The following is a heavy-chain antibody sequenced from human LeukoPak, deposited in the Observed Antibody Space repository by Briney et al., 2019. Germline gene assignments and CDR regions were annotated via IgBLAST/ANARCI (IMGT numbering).Heavy chain of an antibody. Sequence: SETLSLTCTVSGGSINNHYWSWIRQPPGKGLEWIGYIYYSGSTNYNPSLKSRVTISVDTSKNQFSLKLSSVTAADTAVYYCTSGYSGSYWKSRYYGMDVWGQGTTVTVSS. D-gene: IGHD1-26*01. CDR3: TSGYSGSYWKSRYYGMDV. CDR1: GGSINNHY. V-gene: IGHV4-59*11. CDR2: IYYSGST. J-gene: IGHJ6*02.